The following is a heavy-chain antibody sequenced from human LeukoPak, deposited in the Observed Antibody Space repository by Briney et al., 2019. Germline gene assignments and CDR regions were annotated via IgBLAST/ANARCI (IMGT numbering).Heavy chain of an antibody. CDR1: GYSFTSYW. CDR3: ARQYYGSGSYEPLDFDY. Sequence: GESLKISCKGSGYSFTSYWIGWVRQMPGKGLEWMGIIYPGDSDTRYSPSFQGQVTISADKSISTAYLQWSSLKASDTAMYYCARQYYGSGSYEPLDFDYWGQGTLVTVSS. J-gene: IGHJ4*02. V-gene: IGHV5-51*01. CDR2: IYPGDSDT. D-gene: IGHD3-10*01.